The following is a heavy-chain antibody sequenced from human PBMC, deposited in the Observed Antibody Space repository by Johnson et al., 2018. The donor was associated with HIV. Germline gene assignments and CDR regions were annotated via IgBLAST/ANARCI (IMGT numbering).Heavy chain of an antibody. V-gene: IGHV3-13*01. CDR3: ARANSRGAEYSNLGAFDI. J-gene: IGHJ3*02. D-gene: IGHD6-6*01. CDR1: GFTFSSYD. CDR2: IGTAGDT. Sequence: VQLVESGGGLVQPGGSLRLSCAASGFTFSSYDMHWVRQATGKGLEWVSAIGTAGDTYYPGSVKGRFTISRENVKNSLYLQMNSLRAGDTAVYYCARANSRGAEYSNLGAFDIWGQGTMVTVSS.